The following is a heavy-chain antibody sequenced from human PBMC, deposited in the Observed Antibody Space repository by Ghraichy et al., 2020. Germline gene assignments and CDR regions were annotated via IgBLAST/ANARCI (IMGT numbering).Heavy chain of an antibody. Sequence: SETLSLTCTVSGGSISSYYWSWIRQPPGKGLEWIGYIYYSGSTNYNPSLKSRVTISVDTSKNQFSLKLCSVTAADTAVYYCAGMNYYDSSGYYYYWGQGTLVTVSS. V-gene: IGHV4-59*01. J-gene: IGHJ4*02. CDR3: AGMNYYDSSGYYYY. D-gene: IGHD3-22*01. CDR1: GGSISSYY. CDR2: IYYSGST.